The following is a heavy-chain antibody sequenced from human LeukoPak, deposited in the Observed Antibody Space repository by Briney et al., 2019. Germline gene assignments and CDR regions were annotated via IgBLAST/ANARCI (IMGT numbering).Heavy chain of an antibody. CDR1: GFTFSSYG. CDR3: ARGSRLLEWLPNDY. Sequence: SLRLSCAASGFTFSSYGMHWVRQAPGKGLEWAAIIWYDGSNKYYADSVKGRFSISRDDSKNTLYLQMNRLRVEDTAVYYCARGSRLLEWLPNDYWGQGTLVSVSS. V-gene: IGHV3-33*01. J-gene: IGHJ4*02. CDR2: IWYDGSNK. D-gene: IGHD3-3*01.